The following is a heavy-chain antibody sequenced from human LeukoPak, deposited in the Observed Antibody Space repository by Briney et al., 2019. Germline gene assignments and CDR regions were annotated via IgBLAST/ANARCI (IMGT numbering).Heavy chain of an antibody. Sequence: SETLSLTCTVSGGSLSSYYWSWIRQPAGKGLEWIGRIYTSGSTNYNPSLKSRVTMSVDTSKNQFSLKLSSVTAADTAVYYCARGTEDIVVVPAAIRAYYYYYYMDVWGKGTTVTVSS. J-gene: IGHJ6*03. V-gene: IGHV4-4*07. CDR2: IYTSGST. CDR1: GGSLSSYY. D-gene: IGHD2-2*01. CDR3: ARGTEDIVVVPAAIRAYYYYYYMDV.